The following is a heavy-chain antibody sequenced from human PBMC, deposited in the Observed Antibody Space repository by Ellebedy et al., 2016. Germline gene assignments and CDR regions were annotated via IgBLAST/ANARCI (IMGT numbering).Heavy chain of an antibody. CDR3: ATGYSVAY. D-gene: IGHD5/OR15-5a*01. Sequence: GESLKISCAASGFTFSNYWMSWVRQAPGKGLEWVANINQVGSEKYSVDSVKGRFTISRDNARDSLYLQMNSLRAEDTALYYCATGYSVAYWGQGALVTVSS. J-gene: IGHJ4*02. CDR2: INQVGSEK. CDR1: GFTFSNYW. V-gene: IGHV3-7*03.